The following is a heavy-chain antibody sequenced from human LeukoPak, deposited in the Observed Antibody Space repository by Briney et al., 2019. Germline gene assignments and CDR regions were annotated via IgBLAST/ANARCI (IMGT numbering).Heavy chain of an antibody. J-gene: IGHJ4*02. Sequence: PSETLSLTCTVSGGSMTSYYWNWIRQAPGRGLEWIGYIYCSGSINYSPSLKSRMTISVDTSKNQFSLTLKSVTAADTAVYYCARENSAFDSWGQGTLVTVSS. V-gene: IGHV4-59*01. CDR2: IYCSGSI. CDR1: GGSMTSYY. D-gene: IGHD1/OR15-1a*01. CDR3: ARENSAFDS.